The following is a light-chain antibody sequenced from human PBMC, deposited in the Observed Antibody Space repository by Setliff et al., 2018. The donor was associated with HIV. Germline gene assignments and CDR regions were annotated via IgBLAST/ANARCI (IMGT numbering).Light chain of an antibody. V-gene: IGLV2-23*01. CDR1: SGYVGRYNS. CDR2: QAS. CDR3: CSNTGSNTYV. J-gene: IGLJ1*01. Sequence: QSALTQPASVSGSPGQSITISCTGNSGYVGRYNSVSWYQQQPGKPPKLMIYQASKRPSGVSNRCSGSKSGNTASLTISGLQAEDEADYYCCSNTGSNTYVFGTGTKVTVL.